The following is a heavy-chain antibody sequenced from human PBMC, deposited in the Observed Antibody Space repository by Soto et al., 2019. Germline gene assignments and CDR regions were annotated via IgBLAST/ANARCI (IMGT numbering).Heavy chain of an antibody. CDR2: INPNSGGT. J-gene: IGHJ5*02. CDR1: GYTFTGYY. CDR3: AVGGLLGYCSSTSCYDRGWFDP. V-gene: IGHV1-2*04. Sequence: ASVKVSCKASGYTFTGYYMHWVRQAPGQGLEWMGWINPNSGGTNYAQKFQGWVTMTRDTSISTAYMELSRLRSDDTAVYYCAVGGLLGYCSSTSCYDRGWFDPWGQGTLVTVSS. D-gene: IGHD2-2*01.